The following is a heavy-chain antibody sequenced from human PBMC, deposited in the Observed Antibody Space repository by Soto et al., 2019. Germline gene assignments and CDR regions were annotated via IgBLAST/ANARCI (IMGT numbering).Heavy chain of an antibody. CDR3: VRAGASDAYYHPRFDS. CDR2: IMPIFDSV. D-gene: IGHD2-21*01. CDR1: GDTFSNYA. V-gene: IGHV1-69*06. J-gene: IGHJ4*02. Sequence: QVQLVQSGAEVKKPGSSVRVSCTASGDTFSNYAISWVRQAPGQGLEWMGRIMPIFDSVNHAQKFQGRVTFTADKSTNTAYMELGSLRLEDTAVYYCVRAGASDAYYHPRFDSWGQGTLVTVSS.